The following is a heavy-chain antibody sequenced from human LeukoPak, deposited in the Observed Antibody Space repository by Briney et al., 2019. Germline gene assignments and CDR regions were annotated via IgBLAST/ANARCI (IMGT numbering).Heavy chain of an antibody. D-gene: IGHD6-13*01. CDR3: AREEAAAKDY. J-gene: IGHJ4*02. CDR2: ISSSSSYI. CDR1: GFTFISYS. V-gene: IGHV3-21*01. Sequence: GGSLRLSCAASGFTFISYSTNWVRQAPGKGLEWVSSISSSSSYIYYADSVKDRFTISRDNAKNSLYLQMNSLRAEDTAVYYCAREEAAAKDYWGQGTLVTVSS.